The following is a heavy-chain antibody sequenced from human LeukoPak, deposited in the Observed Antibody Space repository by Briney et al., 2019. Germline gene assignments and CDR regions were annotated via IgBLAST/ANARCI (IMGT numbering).Heavy chain of an antibody. V-gene: IGHV3-23*01. CDR1: GFTFSNFW. CDR3: AKFSPTPLLNYYYYGMDV. J-gene: IGHJ6*02. Sequence: GGSLRLSCAASGFTFSNFWMHWVRQAPGTGLEWVSCFSGSGASTYYADSVKGRFTISRDNSKNTLYLQMNSLRAEDTAVYYCAKFSPTPLLNYYYYGMDVWGQGTTVTVSS. CDR2: FSGSGAST.